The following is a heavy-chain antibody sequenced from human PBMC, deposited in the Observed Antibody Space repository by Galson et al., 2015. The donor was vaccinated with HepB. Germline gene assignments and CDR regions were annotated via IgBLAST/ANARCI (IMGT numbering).Heavy chain of an antibody. CDR3: AKDRLVRGVSIEFDP. CDR1: GFTFSSYG. J-gene: IGHJ5*02. D-gene: IGHD3-10*01. V-gene: IGHV3-33*06. Sequence: SLRLSCAASGFTFSSYGMHWVRQAPGKGLEWVAVIWYDGSNKYYADSVKGRFTISRDNSKNTLYLQMNSLRAEDTAVYYCAKDRLVRGVSIEFDPWGQGTLVTVSS. CDR2: IWYDGSNK.